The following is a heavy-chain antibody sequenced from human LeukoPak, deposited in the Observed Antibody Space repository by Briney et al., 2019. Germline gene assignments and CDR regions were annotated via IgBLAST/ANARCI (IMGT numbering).Heavy chain of an antibody. J-gene: IGHJ4*02. Sequence: SETLSLTCAVYGGSFSGYYWSWIRQPPGKGLEWIGEINHSGSTNYNPSLKSRVTISVDTSKNQFSLKLSSVTAADTAVYYCARSQDPKTTNYYFDYWGQGTLVTVSS. CDR1: GGSFSGYY. CDR3: ARSQDPKTTNYYFDY. CDR2: INHSGST. D-gene: IGHD1-14*01. V-gene: IGHV4-34*01.